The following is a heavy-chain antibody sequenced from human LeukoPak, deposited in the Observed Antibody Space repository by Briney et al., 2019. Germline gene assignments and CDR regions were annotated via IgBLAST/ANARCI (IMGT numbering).Heavy chain of an antibody. V-gene: IGHV5-51*01. Sequence: GESLKISCKGSGYSFTSYWIGWVRQMPGKGLEWIGIIYPGDSDTRYSPSFQGQVTISADKSISTAYLQWSSLKASDTAMYYCARGASYCSSTSCYPDYWGQGTLVTVSS. CDR1: GYSFTSYW. CDR3: ARGASYCSSTSCYPDY. CDR2: IYPGDSDT. D-gene: IGHD2-2*01. J-gene: IGHJ4*02.